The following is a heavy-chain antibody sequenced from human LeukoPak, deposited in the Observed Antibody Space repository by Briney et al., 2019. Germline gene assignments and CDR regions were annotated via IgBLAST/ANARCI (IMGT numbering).Heavy chain of an antibody. Sequence: GGSLGLSCAASEFTFSTYWMHWVRQAPGKGLMWVSRINSDGGDTIYADSVKGRFTISIDNAKNTLYLQMNSLRAEDTAMYYCARKAGHGYGMDVWGQGTTVTVSS. J-gene: IGHJ6*02. V-gene: IGHV3-74*01. D-gene: IGHD6-19*01. CDR3: ARKAGHGYGMDV. CDR1: EFTFSTYW. CDR2: INSDGGDT.